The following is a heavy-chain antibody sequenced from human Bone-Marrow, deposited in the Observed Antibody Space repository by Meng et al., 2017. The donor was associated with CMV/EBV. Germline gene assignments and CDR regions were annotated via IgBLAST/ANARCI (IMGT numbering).Heavy chain of an antibody. CDR1: GYTFTGYY. Sequence: ASVKVSCKASGYTFTGYYMHWVRQDPGQGLEWMGWINPNSGGTNYAQKFQGRVTMTRDTSISTAYMELSRLSSDDTAVYYCARDHRTYSSSSYVYYYYGMDVWGQGTTVTVSS. V-gene: IGHV1-2*02. J-gene: IGHJ6*02. CDR3: ARDHRTYSSSSYVYYYYGMDV. D-gene: IGHD6-13*01. CDR2: INPNSGGT.